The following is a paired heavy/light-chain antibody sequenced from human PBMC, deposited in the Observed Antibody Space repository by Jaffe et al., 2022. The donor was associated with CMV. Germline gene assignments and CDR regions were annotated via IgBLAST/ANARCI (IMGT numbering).Heavy chain of an antibody. V-gene: IGHV3-30*18. CDR1: GFTFSSYG. CDR3: AKDRYDTSGYLFDY. J-gene: IGHJ4*02. Sequence: QVQLVESGGGVVQPGRSLRLSCAASGFTFSSYGMHWVRQAPGKGLDWVAVISNDGTNKYYAASVKGRFTISRDNSKNTLFLQMNSLRAEDTAVYYCAKDRYDTSGYLFDYWGQGTLVTVSS. D-gene: IGHD3-22*01. CDR2: ISNDGTNK.
Light chain of an antibody. Sequence: EIVLTQSPATLSLSPGERATLSCRASQSVGNYLAWYQQKPGQAPRLLIYDTSNRATGIPVRFSGSGSGTDFTLTVSGLEPEDFAVYYCQQRSNWPRTFGQGTKVEIK. CDR2: DTS. V-gene: IGKV3-11*01. CDR3: QQRSNWPRT. J-gene: IGKJ1*01. CDR1: QSVGNY.